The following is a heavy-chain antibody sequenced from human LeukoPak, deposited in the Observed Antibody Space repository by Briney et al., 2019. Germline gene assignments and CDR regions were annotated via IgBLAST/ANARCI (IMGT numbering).Heavy chain of an antibody. Sequence: GSSAKVSCKASGSTFSSYGISWVRQAPGQRLEWMGGIIPMFNRTTYAQNFQGRLTITADESTTTVYMELSSLTSEDTAAYYCAREMGSLEYWGQGTLVKVSS. J-gene: IGHJ4*02. CDR2: IIPMFNRT. V-gene: IGHV1-69*01. CDR1: GSTFSSYG. CDR3: AREMGSLEY. D-gene: IGHD3-10*01.